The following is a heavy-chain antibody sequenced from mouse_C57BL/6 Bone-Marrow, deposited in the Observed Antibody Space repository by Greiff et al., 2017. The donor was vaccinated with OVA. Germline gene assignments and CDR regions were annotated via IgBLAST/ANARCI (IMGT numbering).Heavy chain of an antibody. CDR2: IYPRSGNT. Sequence: VKLQESGPELVRPGASVKLSCKASGYTFTSYGISWVKQRTGQGLEWIGEIYPRSGNTYYNEKFKGKATLTADKSSSTAYMELRSLTSEDSAVYFCARSFAYWGQGTLVTVSA. J-gene: IGHJ3*01. CDR1: GYTFTSYG. V-gene: IGHV1-81*01. CDR3: ARSFAY.